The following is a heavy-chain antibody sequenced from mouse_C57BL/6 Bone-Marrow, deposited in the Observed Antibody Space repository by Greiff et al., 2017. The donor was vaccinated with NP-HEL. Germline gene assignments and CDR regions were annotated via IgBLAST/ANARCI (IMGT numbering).Heavy chain of an antibody. D-gene: IGHD2-5*01. Sequence: EVKVEESGGGLVQPGGSMKLSCVASGFTFSNYWMNWVRQSPEKGLEWVAQIRLKSDNYATHYAESVKGRFTISRDDSKSSVYLQMNNLRAEDTGIYYCTGTDYSNGYYFDYWGQGTTLTVSS. CDR2: IRLKSDNYAT. J-gene: IGHJ2*01. CDR1: GFTFSNYW. CDR3: TGTDYSNGYYFDY. V-gene: IGHV6-3*01.